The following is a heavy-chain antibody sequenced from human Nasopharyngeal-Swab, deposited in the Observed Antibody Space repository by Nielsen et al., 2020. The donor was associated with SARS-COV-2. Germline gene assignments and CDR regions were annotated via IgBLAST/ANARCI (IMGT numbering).Heavy chain of an antibody. CDR3: ARGLSGIVPAPILGLGPYYYYYYMDV. Sequence: WIRQPPGKGPEWIAEINHSGSTNYNPSLKSRATLSVDTSMNQVSLEVSSVTAADTAVYYCARGLSGIVPAPILGLGPYYYYYYMDVWGKGTTVTVSS. J-gene: IGHJ6*03. D-gene: IGHD2-2*01. V-gene: IGHV4-34*01. CDR2: INHSGST.